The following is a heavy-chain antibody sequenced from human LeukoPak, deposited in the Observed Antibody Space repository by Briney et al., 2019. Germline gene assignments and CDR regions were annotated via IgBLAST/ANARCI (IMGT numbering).Heavy chain of an antibody. D-gene: IGHD3-16*01. CDR2: LGGSGDST. CDR1: GLTFSTYA. J-gene: IGHJ6*02. CDR3: AKKVGGVYVMDV. Sequence: GGSLRLSCAASGLTFSTYAMSWVRQAPGKGLEWVSTLGGSGDSTYYADSVKGRFTISRDNSKNTLFLQMNSLRAEDTAVYYCAKKVGGVYVMDVWGQGTTVTVSS. V-gene: IGHV3-23*01.